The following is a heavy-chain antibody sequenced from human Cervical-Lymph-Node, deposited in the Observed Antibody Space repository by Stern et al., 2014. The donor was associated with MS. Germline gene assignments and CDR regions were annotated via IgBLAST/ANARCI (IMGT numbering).Heavy chain of an antibody. J-gene: IGHJ3*01. V-gene: IGHV1-69*02. CDR2: ILPITGMA. CDR1: GGTLSTFT. CDR3: AERTLPTTGVWDAFDL. Sequence: QVQLVQSEAEVKPPGSSVKVSCKASGGTLSTFTLSWMRQAPGHGLAWMGRILPITGMATYSQKFQGRLTITADRSTTTAYMELASLRSEDTAVYYCAERTLPTTGVWDAFDLWGQGTMVTVSS. D-gene: IGHD1-1*01.